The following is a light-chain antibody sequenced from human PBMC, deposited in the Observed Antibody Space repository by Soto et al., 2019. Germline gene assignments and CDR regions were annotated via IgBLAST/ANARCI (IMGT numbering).Light chain of an antibody. CDR2: EVN. Sequence: QSVLTQPASVSGSPGQSITISCCGTRSDVGAYIYVSWYQQYPGKAPKLIIYEVNNRPSGVSGRFSGSKSDTTAYLTISGLQAEDEADYYCSLYTTDSSYVFGTGTKAIVL. CDR1: RSDVGAYIY. J-gene: IGLJ1*01. V-gene: IGLV2-14*03. CDR3: SLYTTDSSYV.